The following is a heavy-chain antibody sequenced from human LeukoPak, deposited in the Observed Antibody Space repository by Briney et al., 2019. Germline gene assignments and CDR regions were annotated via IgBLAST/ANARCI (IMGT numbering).Heavy chain of an antibody. CDR1: GGSFSGYY. D-gene: IGHD6-19*01. CDR3: ARVGASSGPDY. CDR2: INHSGSN. J-gene: IGHJ4*02. Sequence: SETLSLTRTVSGGSFSGYYWSWIRQPPGKGLEWIGEINHSGSNNYNPSLKSRVTISVDTSKNQFSLKLSSVTAAATAVYYCARVGASSGPDYWGQGTLVTVSS. V-gene: IGHV4-34*01.